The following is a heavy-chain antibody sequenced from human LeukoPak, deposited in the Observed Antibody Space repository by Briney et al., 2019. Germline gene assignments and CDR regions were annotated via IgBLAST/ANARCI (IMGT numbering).Heavy chain of an antibody. CDR3: AREARDYLTNWFDP. J-gene: IGHJ5*02. D-gene: IGHD3-9*01. CDR2: IYYSGST. CDR1: GGSISSYY. V-gene: IGHV4-59*01. Sequence: SETLSLTCTVSGGSISSYYWSWIRQPPGKGLEWIGYIYYSGSTNYNPSLKSRVTISVDTSKNQFSLKLSSVTVADTAVYYCAREARDYLTNWFDPWGQGTLVTVSS.